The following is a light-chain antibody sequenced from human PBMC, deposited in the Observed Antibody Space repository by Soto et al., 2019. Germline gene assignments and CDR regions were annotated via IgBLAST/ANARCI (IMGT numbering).Light chain of an antibody. Sequence: QSALTQPRSVSGSPGQSVTISCTGTSSDVGGYNYVSWYQQHPGKAPKLMIYDVSKRPSGVPDRFSGSKSGNTASLTISGLQADDEADYYCCSYAGSYTHYVFGTGTKLTVL. J-gene: IGLJ1*01. CDR3: CSYAGSYTHYV. CDR2: DVS. V-gene: IGLV2-11*01. CDR1: SSDVGGYNY.